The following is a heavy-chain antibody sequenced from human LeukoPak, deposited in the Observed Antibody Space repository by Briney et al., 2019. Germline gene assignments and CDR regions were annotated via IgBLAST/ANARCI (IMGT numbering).Heavy chain of an antibody. Sequence: SETLCLTCTVSGDSISTYYWSRIRQPPGKGLEWIGYIYYSGSTNYNPSLKSRVTISVDTSKNQFSLKLSSVTAADAAVYYCARHVEAAYNWFDPWGQGTLATVSS. CDR1: GDSISTYY. V-gene: IGHV4-59*08. CDR2: IYYSGST. CDR3: ARHVEAAYNWFDP. D-gene: IGHD6-25*01. J-gene: IGHJ5*02.